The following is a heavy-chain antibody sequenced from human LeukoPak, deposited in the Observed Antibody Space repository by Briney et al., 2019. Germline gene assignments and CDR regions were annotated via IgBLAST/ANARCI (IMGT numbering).Heavy chain of an antibody. CDR2: KKQDGSEK. D-gene: IGHD2-15*01. CDR1: GFTFSSYW. CDR3: ARSGGYYYYYYYMDV. Sequence: GGSLRLSCAASGFTFSSYWMSWARQPQGKGLEGVATKKQDGSEKYYVDSVKGRFTISRDNAKNSLYLQMNSLRAEDTAVYYCARSGGYYYYYYYMDVWGKGTTVTVSS. J-gene: IGHJ6*03. V-gene: IGHV3-7*01.